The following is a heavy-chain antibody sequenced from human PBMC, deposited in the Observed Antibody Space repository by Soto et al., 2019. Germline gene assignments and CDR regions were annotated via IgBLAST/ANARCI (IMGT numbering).Heavy chain of an antibody. CDR1: GFTFDDYA. Sequence: PGGSLRLSCAASGFTFDDYAMHWVRQAPGKCLEWVSGISWNSGSIGYADSVKGRFTISGDNAKNSLYLQMNSLRAEDTALYYCAKARGSEDVTYFDYWGQGTLVNVSS. V-gene: IGHV3-9*01. CDR3: AKARGSEDVTYFDY. J-gene: IGHJ4*02. CDR2: ISWNSGSI. D-gene: IGHD1-26*01.